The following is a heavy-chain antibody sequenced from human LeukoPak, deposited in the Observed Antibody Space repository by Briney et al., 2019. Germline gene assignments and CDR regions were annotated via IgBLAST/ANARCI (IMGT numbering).Heavy chain of an antibody. CDR1: GFTFSSYS. CDR2: ISSSSSYI. V-gene: IGHV3-21*01. CDR3: ARETSPTVTTP. Sequence: GSLRLSCAASGFTFSSYSMNWVRQAPGKGLEWIASISSSSSYIYYADSVKGRFTISRDNAKNSLYLQMNSLRAEDTAVYYCARETSPTVTTPWGQGTLVTVSS. J-gene: IGHJ5*02. D-gene: IGHD4-17*01.